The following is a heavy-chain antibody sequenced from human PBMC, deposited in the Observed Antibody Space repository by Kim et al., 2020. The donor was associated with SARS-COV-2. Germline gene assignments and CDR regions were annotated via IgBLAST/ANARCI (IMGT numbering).Heavy chain of an antibody. J-gene: IGHJ6*01. CDR2: ISYDGSNK. V-gene: IGHV3-30*04. CDR3: ARDPRYCSSTSCYGLYYYYGMDV. CDR1: GFTFSSYA. Sequence: GGSLRLSCAASGFTFSSYAMHWVRQAPGKGLEWVAVISYDGSNKYYADSVKGRFTISRDNSKNTLYLQMNSLRAEDTAVYYCARDPRYCSSTSCYGLYYYYGMDVWGQGTTVTVSS. D-gene: IGHD2-2*01.